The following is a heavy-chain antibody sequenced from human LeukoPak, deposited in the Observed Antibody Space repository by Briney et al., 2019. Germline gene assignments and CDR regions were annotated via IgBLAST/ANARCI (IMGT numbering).Heavy chain of an antibody. CDR1: GFTLSNHW. CDR2: IDEDGDVK. V-gene: IGHV3-7*01. Sequence: PGGSLRLSCAASGFTLSNHWMAWVRQTPGRGPEWVANIDEDGDVKSYAESVKGRFSVSRDNGRTSLYLQMNSLRAEDTAIYYCARHVPRGRSDFDCWGQGVLVTVS. J-gene: IGHJ4*02. D-gene: IGHD5-12*01. CDR3: ARHVPRGRSDFDC.